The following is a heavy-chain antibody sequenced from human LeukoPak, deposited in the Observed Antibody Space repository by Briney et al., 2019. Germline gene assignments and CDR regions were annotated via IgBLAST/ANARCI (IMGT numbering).Heavy chain of an antibody. J-gene: IGHJ4*02. Sequence: SETLSLTCTISDDSISNNRYFWAWIRQPPGKGLEWIGYIYYSGSTNYNPSLKSRVTISVDTSRNQFSLKLSSVTAADTAVYYCARMDSSGYYYDYWGQGTLVTVSS. CDR3: ARMDSSGYYYDY. CDR2: IYYSGST. CDR1: DDSISNNRYF. V-gene: IGHV4-61*05. D-gene: IGHD3-22*01.